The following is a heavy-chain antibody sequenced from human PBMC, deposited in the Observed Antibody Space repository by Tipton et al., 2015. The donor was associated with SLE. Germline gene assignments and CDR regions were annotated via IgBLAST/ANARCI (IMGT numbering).Heavy chain of an antibody. D-gene: IGHD7-27*01. V-gene: IGHV3-23*01. CDR3: AKVGPRNNWGSVDY. J-gene: IGHJ4*02. Sequence: SLRLSCAASGFYFPNAYMSWVRQAPGKGLEWVADISGPGDDIYYGDSVKGRFTISRDNSKNTLYLQMNNLRAEDTAVYYCAKVGPRNNWGSVDYWGLGILVTISS. CDR2: ISGPGDDI. CDR1: GFYFPNAY.